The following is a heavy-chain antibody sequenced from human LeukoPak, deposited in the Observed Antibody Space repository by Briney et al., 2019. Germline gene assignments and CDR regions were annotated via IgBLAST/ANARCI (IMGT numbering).Heavy chain of an antibody. CDR1: GFTFSSYA. D-gene: IGHD5-12*01. V-gene: IGHV3-30*01. J-gene: IGHJ4*02. Sequence: GGSLRLSCAASGFTFSSYAMHWVRQAPGKGLEWVAVISYDGSNKYYADSVKGRFTISRDNSKNTLYLQMNSLRAEDTAVYYCARDLSGYDLGPADYWGQRTLVTVSS. CDR3: ARDLSGYDLGPADY. CDR2: ISYDGSNK.